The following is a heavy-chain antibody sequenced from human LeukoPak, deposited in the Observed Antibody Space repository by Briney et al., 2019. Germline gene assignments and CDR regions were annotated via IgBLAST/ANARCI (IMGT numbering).Heavy chain of an antibody. Sequence: SETLSLTXTVSGGSISSSSYYWGWIRQPPGKGLEWIGSIYYSGSTYYNPSLKSRVTISVDTSKNQFSLKLSSVTAADTAVYYCARQYCGGDCYVVDYWGQGTLVTVSS. CDR1: GGSISSSSYY. D-gene: IGHD2-21*01. V-gene: IGHV4-39*01. CDR3: ARQYCGGDCYVVDY. CDR2: IYYSGST. J-gene: IGHJ4*02.